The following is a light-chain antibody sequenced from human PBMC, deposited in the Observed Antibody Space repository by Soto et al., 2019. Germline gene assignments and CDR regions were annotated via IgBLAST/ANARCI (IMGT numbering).Light chain of an antibody. Sequence: QSALTQPASVSGSPGQSITISCTGTSSDVGGYNYVSWYQQHPGKAPKLMIYDVSNRPSGVSNRFSGSKSGNTASLTISGVQAEDEADYYCSSYTSSSTSYVVFGGGTKLTVL. J-gene: IGLJ2*01. V-gene: IGLV2-14*01. CDR1: SSDVGGYNY. CDR2: DVS. CDR3: SSYTSSSTSYVV.